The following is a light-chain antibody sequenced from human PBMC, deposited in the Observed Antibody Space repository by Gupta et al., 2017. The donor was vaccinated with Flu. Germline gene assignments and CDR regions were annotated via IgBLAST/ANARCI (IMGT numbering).Light chain of an antibody. CDR3: QVWDNDSAV. J-gene: IGLJ3*02. CDR2: EDS. V-gene: IGLV3-21*02. Sequence: SYVVTQPPSVSVAPGQTARITCGGNSIGNKAVHWYQQKPGQAPILVVYEDSDRPSGSPERFSGSKSGTTAALTISRVEAGDEDDYYCQVWDNDSAVFGGGTKLTVL. CDR1: SIGNKA.